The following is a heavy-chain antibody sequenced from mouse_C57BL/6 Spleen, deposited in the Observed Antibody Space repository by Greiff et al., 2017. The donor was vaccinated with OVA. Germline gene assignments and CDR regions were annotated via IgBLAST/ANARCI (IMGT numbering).Heavy chain of an antibody. CDR3: ARYISNYYFDY. CDR1: GFTFTDYY. D-gene: IGHD2-5*01. Sequence: VMLVESGGGLVQPGGSLSLSCAASGFTFTDYYMSWVRQPPGKALEWLGFIRNKANGYTTEYSASVKGRFTISRDNSQSILYLQMNALRAEDSATYYCARYISNYYFDYWGQGTTLTVSS. V-gene: IGHV7-3*01. J-gene: IGHJ2*01. CDR2: IRNKANGYTT.